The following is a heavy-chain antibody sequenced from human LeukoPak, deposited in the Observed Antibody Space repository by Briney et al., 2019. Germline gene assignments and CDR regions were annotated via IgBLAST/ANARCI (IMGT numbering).Heavy chain of an antibody. D-gene: IGHD3-22*01. Sequence: ASVKVSCKASGYTFTSYYMHWVRQAPGQGLEWMGWINPNSGGTNYAQKFQGRVTMTRDTSISTAYMELSRLRSDDTAVYYCARSPSSGYFHVDYWGQGTLVTVSS. J-gene: IGHJ4*02. CDR1: GYTFTSYY. CDR3: ARSPSSGYFHVDY. V-gene: IGHV1-2*02. CDR2: INPNSGGT.